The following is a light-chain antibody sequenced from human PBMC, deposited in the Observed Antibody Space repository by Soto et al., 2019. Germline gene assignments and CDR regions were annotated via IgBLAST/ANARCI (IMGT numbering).Light chain of an antibody. CDR2: DAS. CDR1: ESVSRN. Sequence: HSPATLSFSPDKRATLSCRASESVSRNLAWYQQKPGQAPRLLIYDASTRATGIPDRFSGGGSGTEFTLTISSLQSEDFVVYYCQQYNSWPPITFGQGTRLEIK. J-gene: IGKJ5*01. CDR3: QQYNSWPPIT. V-gene: IGKV3-15*01.